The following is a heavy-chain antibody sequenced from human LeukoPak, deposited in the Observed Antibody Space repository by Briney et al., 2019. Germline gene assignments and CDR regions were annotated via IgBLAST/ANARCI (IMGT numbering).Heavy chain of an antibody. CDR3: AKGLGYCSSTSCYQYYFDY. CDR1: GFTFSSYA. V-gene: IGHV3-23*01. D-gene: IGHD2-2*01. Sequence: GGSLRLSCAASGFTFSSYAMSWVRQAPGKRLEWVSAISGSGGSTYYADSVKGRFTISRDNSKNTLYLQMNSLRAEDTAVYYCAKGLGYCSSTSCYQYYFDYWGQGTLVTVSS. J-gene: IGHJ4*02. CDR2: ISGSGGST.